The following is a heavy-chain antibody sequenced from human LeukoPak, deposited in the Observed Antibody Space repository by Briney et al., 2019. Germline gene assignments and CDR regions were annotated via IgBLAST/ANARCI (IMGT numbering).Heavy chain of an antibody. D-gene: IGHD2-2*02. V-gene: IGHV3-23*01. Sequence: GGSLRLSCAASGFTFSGHTMAWVRQAPGRGLEWVSAIPGSADTTHYADSVKGRFTISRDNSKNTLYLQMNSLRAEDTAVYYCTRYLDVWGQGTTVTVSS. CDR3: TRYLDV. CDR1: GFTFSGHT. CDR2: IPGSADTT. J-gene: IGHJ6*02.